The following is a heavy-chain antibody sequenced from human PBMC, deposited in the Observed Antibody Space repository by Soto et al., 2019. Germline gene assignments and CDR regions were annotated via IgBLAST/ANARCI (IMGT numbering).Heavy chain of an antibody. CDR2: ISAYNGNR. Sequence: QVPLVQSGPEVKKPGASVTVSCKTSGYTPTNYDIGWVRQAPGQGLEWMGWISAYNGNRNSAQKLQGRLTMTTDTSTKTAYMELRSLRSDDTAVYFCARDLYRRGTSYAFDNWGQGPLVTVSS. CDR3: ARDLYRRGTSYAFDN. V-gene: IGHV1-18*01. J-gene: IGHJ4*02. CDR1: GYTPTNYD. D-gene: IGHD3-16*01.